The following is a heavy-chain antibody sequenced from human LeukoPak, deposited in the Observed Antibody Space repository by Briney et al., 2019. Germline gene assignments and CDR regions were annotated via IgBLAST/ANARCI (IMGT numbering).Heavy chain of an antibody. CDR1: GYTFTGYY. D-gene: IGHD3-3*01. CDR2: INPNSGGT. CDR3: ARDAYEIAYDFWSGYSDNWFDP. J-gene: IGHJ5*02. Sequence: ASVKVSCKASGYTFTGYYMHWVRQAPGQGLEWMGWINPNSGGTNYAQKFQGRVTMTRDTSISTAYMELSRLRSDDTAVYYCARDAYEIAYDFWSGYSDNWFDPWGQGTLVTVSS. V-gene: IGHV1-2*02.